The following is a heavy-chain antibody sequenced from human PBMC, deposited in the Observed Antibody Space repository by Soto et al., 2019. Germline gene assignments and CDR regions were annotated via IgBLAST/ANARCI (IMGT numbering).Heavy chain of an antibody. CDR3: ARDRLGGVDY. D-gene: IGHD3-16*01. V-gene: IGHV1-46*01. J-gene: IGHJ4*02. CDR2: INPSGGST. CDR1: GYTFTSYY. Sequence: QVQLVQSGAEVKKPGASVKVSCKASGYTFTSYYMHWVRQAPGQGLEWMGRINPSGGSTSYAQKCQGRVTMTRDTSTSTVYMELSSLRSEDTVVYYCARDRLGGVDYWGQVTLVTVSS.